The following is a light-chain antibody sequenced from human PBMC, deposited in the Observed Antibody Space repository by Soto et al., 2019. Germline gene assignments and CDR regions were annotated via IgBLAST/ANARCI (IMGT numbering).Light chain of an antibody. V-gene: IGKV3-20*01. CDR1: QSVSSNY. CDR3: QQYGSSSSWR. J-gene: IGKJ1*01. CDR2: GAS. Sequence: EGVLTESRGTLSLSPGERATLSCRASQSVSSNYLAWYQQKPGQAPRLIIYGASDRATGTPDRFSGSGSGTDFTLTINRLEPEDFAVYYCQQYGSSSSWRFGQGTKVDIK.